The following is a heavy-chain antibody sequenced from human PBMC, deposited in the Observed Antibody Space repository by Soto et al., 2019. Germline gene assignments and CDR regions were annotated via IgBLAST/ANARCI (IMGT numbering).Heavy chain of an antibody. J-gene: IGHJ6*02. CDR1: GFTFSSYA. CDR2: ISYDGSNK. Sequence: PGGSLRLSCAASGFTFSSYAMHWVRQAPGKGLEWVAVISYDGSNKYYADSVKGRFTISRDNSKNTLYLQMNSLRAEDTAVYYCAREALNYYYGMDVRGQGTTVTVSS. V-gene: IGHV3-30-3*01. D-gene: IGHD3-9*01. CDR3: AREALNYYYGMDV.